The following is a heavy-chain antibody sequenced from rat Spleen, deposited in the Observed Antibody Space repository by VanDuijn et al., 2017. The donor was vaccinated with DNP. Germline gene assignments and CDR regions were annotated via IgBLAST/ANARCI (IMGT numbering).Heavy chain of an antibody. CDR2: INKDSSTM. CDR1: GFNLNDYW. CDR3: ARLGWHGWFAY. Sequence: EVKLVESGGGLVKSGRSLKLSCAASGFNLNDYWMGWVRQAPGKGLEWIGEINKDSSTMNYTPSLKYKFTISRDNAQNTLYLQMSKLGSEDTAIYYCARLGWHGWFAYWGQGTLVTVSS. J-gene: IGHJ3*01. V-gene: IGHV4-2*01. D-gene: IGHD1-11*01.